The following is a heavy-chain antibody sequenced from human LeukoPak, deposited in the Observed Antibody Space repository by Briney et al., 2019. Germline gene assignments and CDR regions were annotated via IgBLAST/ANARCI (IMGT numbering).Heavy chain of an antibody. CDR3: VRDVLEYDDF. Sequence: SQTLSLTCTVSGDSLTSGSRYWSWIRQPAGKGLEWIGHFYSSTRTSYNPSLESRVTISGDTAKNQFSLKLDSVTAADTAVYYCVRDVLEYDDFWGQGILVTVSS. V-gene: IGHV4-61*09. CDR1: GDSLTSGSRY. CDR2: FYSSTRT. J-gene: IGHJ4*02. D-gene: IGHD2/OR15-2a*01.